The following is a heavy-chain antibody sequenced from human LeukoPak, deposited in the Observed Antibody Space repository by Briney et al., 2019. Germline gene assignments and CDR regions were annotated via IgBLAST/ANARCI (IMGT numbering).Heavy chain of an antibody. CDR3: ANLEITMVRGVINPDY. V-gene: IGHV3-23*01. Sequence: GGSLRLSCAASGFTFTSYAMSWVRQAPGKGLEWVSAISGSGGSTYYADSVKGRFTISRDNSKNTLYLQMNSLRAEDTAVYYCANLEITMVRGVINPDYWGQGTLVTVSS. CDR1: GFTFTSYA. D-gene: IGHD3-10*01. J-gene: IGHJ4*02. CDR2: ISGSGGST.